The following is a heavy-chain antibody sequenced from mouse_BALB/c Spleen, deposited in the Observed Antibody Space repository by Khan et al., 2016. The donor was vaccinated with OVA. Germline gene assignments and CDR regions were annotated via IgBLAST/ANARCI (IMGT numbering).Heavy chain of an antibody. CDR3: TDSLLRCAMDY. V-gene: IGHV14-3*02. J-gene: IGHJ4*01. CDR1: GFNIKDTY. Sequence: VQLKESGAELVRPGASVKLSCTASGFNIKDTYIHWVNQRPEQGLEWIGRIDPANGNTKSDPKFQGKATITADTSSNTAYLQLSSLTSEDTTVYYCTDSLLRCAMDYWGQGTSVTVSS. D-gene: IGHD1-2*01. CDR2: IDPANGNT.